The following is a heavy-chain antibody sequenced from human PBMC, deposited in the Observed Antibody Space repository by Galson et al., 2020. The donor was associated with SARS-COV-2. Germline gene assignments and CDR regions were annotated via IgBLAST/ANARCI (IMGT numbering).Heavy chain of an antibody. V-gene: IGHV1-24*01. CDR1: GYTLTELS. CDR2: FHPEDGET. D-gene: IGHD1-26*01. Sequence: ASVKVSCKVSGYTLTELSMHWVRQAPGKGLEWMGGFHPEDGETIYAQKFQGRVTMTEDTSTDTAYMELSSLRSEDTAVYYCATGSGSYTNTWFDPWGQGTLVTVSS. J-gene: IGHJ5*02. CDR3: ATGSGSYTNTWFDP.